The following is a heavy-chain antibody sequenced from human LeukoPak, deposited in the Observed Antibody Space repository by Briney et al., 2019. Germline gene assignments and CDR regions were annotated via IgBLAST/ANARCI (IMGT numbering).Heavy chain of an antibody. Sequence: GESLKISCKGSGYSFPIYWISWVRQMPRKGLEWMGRIDPSDSYTNYSPSSQGHVTISADKSISTAYPQWSSLRASDTAIYYCARLKRDGYNLDYWGQGTLVTVSS. CDR3: ARLKRDGYNLDY. D-gene: IGHD5-24*01. CDR1: GYSFPIYW. CDR2: IDPSDSYT. J-gene: IGHJ4*02. V-gene: IGHV5-10-1*01.